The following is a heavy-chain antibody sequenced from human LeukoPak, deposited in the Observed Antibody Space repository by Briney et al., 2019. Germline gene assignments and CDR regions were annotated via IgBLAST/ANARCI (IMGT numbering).Heavy chain of an antibody. CDR1: GSTFSSYW. CDR3: ARALGVTPPYYFSYGMDV. Sequence: PGGSLRLSCAASGSTFSSYWMTWVRQAPGKGLEWVANIKQDGIEKYYVDSVKGRFTISRDNAENSMYLQMNSLRAEGTAVYFCARALGVTPPYYFSYGMDVWGKGATVTVSS. J-gene: IGHJ6*04. D-gene: IGHD2-21*02. CDR2: IKQDGIEK. V-gene: IGHV3-7*03.